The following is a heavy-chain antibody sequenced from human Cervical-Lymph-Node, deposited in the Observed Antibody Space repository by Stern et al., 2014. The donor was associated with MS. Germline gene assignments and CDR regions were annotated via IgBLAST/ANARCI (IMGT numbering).Heavy chain of an antibody. V-gene: IGHV7-4-1*02. J-gene: IGHJ6*02. CDR1: GYIFSRYA. CDR2: IDTDTGNP. CDR3: ARRPNYYYGMDV. Sequence: VQLVQSGSELKKPGASVKVSCKASGYIFSRYAINWVRQVPGQGLEWMGWIDTDTGNPTYAQGFTRRFAFSLDTSVGTAYLQISSLKAEDTAVYYCARRPNYYYGMDVWGQGTTVTVSS.